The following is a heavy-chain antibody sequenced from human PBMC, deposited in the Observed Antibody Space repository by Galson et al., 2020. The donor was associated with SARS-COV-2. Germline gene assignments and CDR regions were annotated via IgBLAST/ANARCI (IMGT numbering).Heavy chain of an antibody. CDR3: ARDSSGYYARFDY. J-gene: IGHJ4*02. Sequence: GESLKISCAASGFTFSSYAMHWVRQAPGKGLEWVAVISYDGSNKYYADSVKGRFTISRDNSKNTLYLQMNSLRAEDTAVYYCARDSSGYYARFDYWGQGTLVTVSS. D-gene: IGHD3-22*01. V-gene: IGHV3-30-3*01. CDR2: ISYDGSNK. CDR1: GFTFSSYA.